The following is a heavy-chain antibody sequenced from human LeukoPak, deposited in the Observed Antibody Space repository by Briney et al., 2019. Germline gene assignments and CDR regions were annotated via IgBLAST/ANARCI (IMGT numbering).Heavy chain of an antibody. CDR1: EFSFSIYG. CDR2: ITSSGEST. CDR3: ARDRPNYYGSNGHYYQRNGDH. Sequence: GGSLRLSCAASEFSFSIYGMSCVRQAPGKGLEWVSSITSSGESTNYAGSVKGRFTISRDNSKNTVYLQMNILRAEDTAVYYCARDRPNYYGSNGHYYQRNGDHWGQGTLVTVSS. J-gene: IGHJ5*02. D-gene: IGHD3-22*01. V-gene: IGHV3-23*01.